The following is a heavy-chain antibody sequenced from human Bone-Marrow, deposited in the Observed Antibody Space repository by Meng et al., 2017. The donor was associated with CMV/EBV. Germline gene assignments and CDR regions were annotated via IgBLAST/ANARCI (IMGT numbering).Heavy chain of an antibody. Sequence: SVKVSCKASGGTFSSYAISWVRQAPGQGLEWMGGIIPIFGTANYAQKFQGRVTITTDESTSTAYMELSSLRSEDTAVYYCARDLLRGGYCSSTSCYFNPFEVWDQGTMVTVSS. CDR2: IIPIFGTA. D-gene: IGHD2-2*01. J-gene: IGHJ3*01. CDR3: ARDLLRGGYCSSTSCYFNPFEV. V-gene: IGHV1-69*05. CDR1: GGTFSSYA.